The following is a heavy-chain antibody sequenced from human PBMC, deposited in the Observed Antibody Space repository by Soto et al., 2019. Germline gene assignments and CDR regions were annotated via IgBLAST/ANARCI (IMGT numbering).Heavy chain of an antibody. D-gene: IGHD3-16*02. J-gene: IGHJ6*02. CDR3: ARKGVITFGGVIDYYYGMDV. V-gene: IGHV1-8*01. Sequence: GASVKVSCKASGYTFTSYDINWVRQATGQGLEWMGWMNPNSGNTGYAQKFQGRVTMARNTSISTAYMELSSLRSEDTAVYYCARKGVITFGGVIDYYYGMDVWGQGTTVTVSS. CDR1: GYTFTSYD. CDR2: MNPNSGNT.